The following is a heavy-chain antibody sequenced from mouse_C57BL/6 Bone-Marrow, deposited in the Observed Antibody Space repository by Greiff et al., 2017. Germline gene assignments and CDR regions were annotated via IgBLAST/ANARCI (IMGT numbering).Heavy chain of an antibody. CDR3: ARRIITTVRGYYSMDY. Sequence: QVQLQQSGAELVKPGASVKMSCKASGYTFTSYWITWVKQRPGKGLEWIGDIYPGSGSTNYNETFKSKAKLTVDTYSSTAYMQLSSLTSEDSAVYYGARRIITTVRGYYSMDYWGQGTSVTVSS. V-gene: IGHV1-55*01. CDR2: IYPGSGST. D-gene: IGHD1-1*01. J-gene: IGHJ4*01. CDR1: GYTFTSYW.